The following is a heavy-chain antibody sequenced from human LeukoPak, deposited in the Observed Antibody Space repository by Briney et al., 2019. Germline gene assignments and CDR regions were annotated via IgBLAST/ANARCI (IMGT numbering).Heavy chain of an antibody. CDR1: GGSISSYY. J-gene: IGHJ5*02. V-gene: IGHV4-59*01. D-gene: IGHD5-18*01. Sequence: SETLSLTCTVSGGSISSYYWSWIRQPPGKGLEWIGYIYYSGSTNYNPSLKSRVTISVDTSKNQFSLKLSYVTAADTAVYYCARMLADTAMVNWFDPWGQGTLVTDSS. CDR3: ARMLADTAMVNWFDP. CDR2: IYYSGST.